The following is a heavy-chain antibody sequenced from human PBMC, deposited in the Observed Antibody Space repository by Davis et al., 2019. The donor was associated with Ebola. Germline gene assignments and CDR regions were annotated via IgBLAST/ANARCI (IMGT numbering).Heavy chain of an antibody. J-gene: IGHJ3*02. CDR1: GFTFSSYG. CDR3: AKDRGNWKYAFDI. V-gene: IGHV3-30*18. CDR2: ISYDGSDI. D-gene: IGHD1-20*01. Sequence: GESPKISCAASGFTFSSYGIHWVRQAPGKGLEWVAIISYDGSDIYYADSVKGRFTISRDNSKNTLSLQMNSLRAEDTAVYYCAKDRGNWKYAFDIWGQGTMVTVSS.